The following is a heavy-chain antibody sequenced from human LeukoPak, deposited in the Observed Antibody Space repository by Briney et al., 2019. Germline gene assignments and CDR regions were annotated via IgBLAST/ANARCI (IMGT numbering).Heavy chain of an antibody. Sequence: PGGSLRLSCAASGFSFSSHGMSWVRQAPGKGLEWVSGIIGGAGGTYYADSVKGRFTISRDNAKNTLYLQMNSLRAEDTAVYYCARGHTAVTRHFDFWGQGTLVTVSS. CDR2: IIGGAGGT. CDR1: GFSFSSHG. D-gene: IGHD4-17*01. J-gene: IGHJ4*02. CDR3: ARGHTAVTRHFDF. V-gene: IGHV3-23*01.